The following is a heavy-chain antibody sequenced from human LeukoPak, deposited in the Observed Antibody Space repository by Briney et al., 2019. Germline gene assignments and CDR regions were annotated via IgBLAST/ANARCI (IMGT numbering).Heavy chain of an antibody. D-gene: IGHD4-17*01. CDR1: GVSVSSGSYY. CDR3: ARKATTGPTKAAFDI. Sequence: SETLSLTCTVSGVSVSSGSYYWSWIRQPPGKGLEWIGYIYYSGSTNYNPSLKSRVTISVDTSKNQFSLKLSSVTAADTAVYYCARKATTGPTKAAFDIWGQGTMVTVSS. V-gene: IGHV4-61*01. CDR2: IYYSGST. J-gene: IGHJ3*02.